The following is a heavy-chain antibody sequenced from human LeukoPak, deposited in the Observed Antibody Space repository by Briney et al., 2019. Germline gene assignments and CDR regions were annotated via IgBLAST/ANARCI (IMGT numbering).Heavy chain of an antibody. D-gene: IGHD2-15*01. CDR3: ARGYCSGGSCYYFDY. J-gene: IGHJ4*02. Sequence: SQTLSLTCAVSGGSISSGGYSWSWIRQPPGKGLEWLGYIYHSGSTYYNPSLKSRVTISVDRSKNQFSLKLSSVTAADTAVYYCARGYCSGGSCYYFDYWGQGTLVTVSS. CDR2: IYHSGST. CDR1: GGSISSGGYS. V-gene: IGHV4-30-2*01.